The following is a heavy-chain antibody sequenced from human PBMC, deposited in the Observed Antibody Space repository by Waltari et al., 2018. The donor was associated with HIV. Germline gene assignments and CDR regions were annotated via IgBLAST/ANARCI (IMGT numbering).Heavy chain of an antibody. D-gene: IGHD2-21*01. CDR2: IYYSGST. CDR3: ARGVAFGGYYYGMDV. CDR1: GGSISSHY. V-gene: IGHV4-59*11. J-gene: IGHJ6*02. Sequence: QVQLQESGPGRVKSSETLSLTCTVSGGSISSHYWSWIRQPPGKGLEWIGYIYYSGSTNYNPSLKSRVTISVDTSKNQFSLKLSSVTAADTAVYYCARGVAFGGYYYGMDVWGQGTTVTVSS.